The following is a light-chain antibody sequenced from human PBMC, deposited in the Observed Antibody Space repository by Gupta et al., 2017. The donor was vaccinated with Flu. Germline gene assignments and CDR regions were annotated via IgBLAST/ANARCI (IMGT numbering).Light chain of an antibody. CDR2: KDS. J-gene: IGLJ3*02. CDR1: ALPKQY. CDR3: QLGDSSGAYSV. Sequence: SDELTQPPSVSVSLGQTARITCSGDALPKQYAYWYQQKPGQAPVLVRYKDSERPSGIPERFSGSSSGTTVTLTISGVQAGDEADYCGQLGDSSGAYSVFGGGTKMTAL. V-gene: IGLV3-25*02.